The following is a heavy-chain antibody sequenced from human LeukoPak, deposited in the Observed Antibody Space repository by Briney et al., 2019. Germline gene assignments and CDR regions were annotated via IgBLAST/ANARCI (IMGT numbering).Heavy chain of an antibody. CDR3: TREYYYDSTEYGFDY. J-gene: IGHJ4*02. CDR1: GFTFGDYA. V-gene: IGHV3-49*04. CDR2: IRSKAYGGTT. D-gene: IGHD3-22*01. Sequence: GGSLRLSCTASGFTFGDYAMSWVRQAPGKGLEWVGFIRSKAYGGTTEYAASVKGRFTISRDDSKSIAYLQMNSLKTEDTAVYYCTREYYYDSTEYGFDYWGQGTLVTVSS.